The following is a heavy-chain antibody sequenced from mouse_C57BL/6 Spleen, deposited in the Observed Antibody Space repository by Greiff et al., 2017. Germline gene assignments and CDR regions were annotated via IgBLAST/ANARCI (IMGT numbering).Heavy chain of an antibody. V-gene: IGHV5-9-1*02. D-gene: IGHD2-12*01. J-gene: IGHJ3*01. CDR1: GFTFSSYA. CDR2: ISSGGDYI. CDR3: TRDGDYSPFAY. Sequence: DVQLVESGEGLVKPGGSLKLSCAASGFTFSSYAMSWVRQTPEKRLEWVAYISSGGDYIYYADTVKGRFTISRDNARNTLYLQMSSLKSEDTAMYYCTRDGDYSPFAYWGQGTLVTVSA.